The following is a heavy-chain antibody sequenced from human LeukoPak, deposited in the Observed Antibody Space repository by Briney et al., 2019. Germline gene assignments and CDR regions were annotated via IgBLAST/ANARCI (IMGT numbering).Heavy chain of an antibody. CDR3: ARSSGGYSSGWYPYYFYY. Sequence: ASVKVSCKASGYTFSSYGISWVRQAPGQGLEWMGWISAYSGNTNYAQKLQGRLTMTTDTSTSTAYMELRSLRSDDTAVYYCARSSGGYSSGWYPYYFYYWGQGTLVTVSS. V-gene: IGHV1-18*04. D-gene: IGHD6-19*01. J-gene: IGHJ4*02. CDR2: ISAYSGNT. CDR1: GYTFSSYG.